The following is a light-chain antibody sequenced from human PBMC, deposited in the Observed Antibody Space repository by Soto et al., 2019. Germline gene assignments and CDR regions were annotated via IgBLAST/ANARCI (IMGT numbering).Light chain of an antibody. Sequence: DIQLTQSPSSLSASVGDRVTITCRASQGISNYLAWYQQKPGKVPKLLIYAASTLQSGVLSRFSSSGSGTDFTLPISSLQPEDVATYYCQKYNSARIFTFGPGTKVDIK. CDR3: QKYNSARIFT. CDR1: QGISNY. V-gene: IGKV1-27*01. J-gene: IGKJ3*01. CDR2: AAS.